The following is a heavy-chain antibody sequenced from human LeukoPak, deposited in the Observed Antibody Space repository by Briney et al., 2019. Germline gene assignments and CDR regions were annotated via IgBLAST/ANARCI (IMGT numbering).Heavy chain of an antibody. CDR1: GFTFSSYS. J-gene: IGHJ4*02. D-gene: IGHD3-16*02. CDR2: INSSSSYI. V-gene: IGHV3-21*01. CDR3: ARGSEYDYVWGSYRPQGVDY. Sequence: GSLRPSCAASGFTFSSYSMKWVRQAPGEGLGWVSSINSSSSYIYYADSVKGRFTISRDNAKNSLYLQMNSLRAEDTAVYYCARGSEYDYVWGSYRPQGVDYWGQGTLVTVSS.